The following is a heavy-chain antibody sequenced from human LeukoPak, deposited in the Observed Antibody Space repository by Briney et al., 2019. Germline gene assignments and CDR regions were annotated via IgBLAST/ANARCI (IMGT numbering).Heavy chain of an antibody. CDR3: AKVPPEVVAATLYFDY. V-gene: IGHV3-23*01. CDR2: ISGSGGST. J-gene: IGHJ4*02. D-gene: IGHD2-15*01. CDR1: GFTFSNYA. Sequence: PGGSLRLSCEASGFTFSNYAMSWVRQAPGKGLKWVSAISGSGGSTYYADSVKGRFTISRGNSKNTLYLQMNSLRAEDTDVYYDAKVPPEVVAATLYFDYWGQGTLVTVSS.